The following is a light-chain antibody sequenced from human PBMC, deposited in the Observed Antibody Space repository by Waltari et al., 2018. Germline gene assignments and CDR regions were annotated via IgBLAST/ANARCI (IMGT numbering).Light chain of an antibody. Sequence: SYELTQPPSVSVSPGQTARITCSGDALPKQYAYWYQQKPGQAPVLVIYKDTERPSGIHALFSGSSSGTKVTLTISGVQAEDEADYYCQSADSSDTHVVFGGGTKLTVL. CDR3: QSADSSDTHVV. J-gene: IGLJ2*01. CDR1: ALPKQY. CDR2: KDT. V-gene: IGLV3-25*03.